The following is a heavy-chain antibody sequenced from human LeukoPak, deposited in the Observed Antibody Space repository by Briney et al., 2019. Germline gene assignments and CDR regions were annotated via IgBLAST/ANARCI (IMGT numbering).Heavy chain of an antibody. J-gene: IGHJ2*01. CDR3: ARGLGYCTGGSCYRYWYFDL. Sequence: SETLSLTCAVYGGSFSGYYWSWIRQPPGKGLEWIGEINHSGSTNYNPSLKSAVTISVDTSKNQFSLKLSSVTAADTAVYYCARGLGYCTGGSCYRYWYFDLWGRGTLVTVSS. CDR1: GGSFSGYY. D-gene: IGHD2-15*01. V-gene: IGHV4-34*01. CDR2: INHSGST.